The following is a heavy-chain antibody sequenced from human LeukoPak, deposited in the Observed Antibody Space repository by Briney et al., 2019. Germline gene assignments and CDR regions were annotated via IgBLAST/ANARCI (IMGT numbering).Heavy chain of an antibody. CDR1: GFAFTSFT. Sequence: GGSLRLSCAASGFAFTSFTMNWVRQTPGKGLEWVSSISGTGGNTYYADSVKGRFTISRDNSRNTLYLQMNSLRAEDTAVYYCAKDYGVAVTGMYYWGQGTLVTVSS. CDR3: AKDYGVAVTGMYY. V-gene: IGHV3-23*01. D-gene: IGHD6-19*01. CDR2: ISGTGGNT. J-gene: IGHJ4*02.